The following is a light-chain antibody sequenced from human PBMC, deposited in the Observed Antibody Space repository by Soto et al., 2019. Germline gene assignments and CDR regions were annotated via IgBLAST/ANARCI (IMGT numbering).Light chain of an antibody. Sequence: DIQMTQSPSSLSASVGDRVTITCRASQGISNYLAWYQQKPGKVPKLLIYAASTLQSGVPSRCSGTGSGTDFTLNISSLQPEDVATYYCQKYNSAPPFTFGPGTKVDIK. CDR3: QKYNSAPPFT. CDR1: QGISNY. CDR2: AAS. V-gene: IGKV1-27*01. J-gene: IGKJ3*01.